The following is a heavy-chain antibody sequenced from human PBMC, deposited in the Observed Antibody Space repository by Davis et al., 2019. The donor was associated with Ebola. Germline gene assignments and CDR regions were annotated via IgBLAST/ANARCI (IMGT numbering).Heavy chain of an antibody. CDR1: GGTFSSYA. CDR3: ARWPVLSRGKFDP. J-gene: IGHJ5*02. Sequence: SVKVSCKASGGTFSSYAISWVRQAPGQGLEWMGRIIPILGIANYAQKFQGRVTITADKSTSTAYMELSSLRSEDTAVYYCARWPVLSRGKFDPWGQGTLVTVSS. CDR2: IIPILGIA. D-gene: IGHD2/OR15-2a*01. V-gene: IGHV1-69*04.